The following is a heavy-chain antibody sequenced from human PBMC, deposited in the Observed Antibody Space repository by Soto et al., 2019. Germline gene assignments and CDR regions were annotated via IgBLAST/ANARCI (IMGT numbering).Heavy chain of an antibody. CDR2: INHSGST. J-gene: IGHJ4*02. Sequence: SETLSLTCAFYGGSFSGYYWSWIRQPPGKGLEWIGEINHSGSTNYNPSLKSRVTISVDTSKNQFSLRLSSVTAADPAVYFCARHPRQGRQDYFDYWGQGTLVTVSS. CDR3: ARHPRQGRQDYFDY. V-gene: IGHV4-34*01. CDR1: GGSFSGYY.